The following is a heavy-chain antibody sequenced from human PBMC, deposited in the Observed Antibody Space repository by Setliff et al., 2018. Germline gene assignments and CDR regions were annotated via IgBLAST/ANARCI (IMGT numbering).Heavy chain of an antibody. CDR1: GYIFTSNA. V-gene: IGHV1-3*01. D-gene: IGHD1-26*01. J-gene: IGHJ3*02. CDR3: ARARGSGARAFDI. Sequence: ASVKVSCKASGYIFTSNAIHWVRQAPGQRLEWMGWISAAGGDAKYSQKFQDRVTITRDTSATTAYIGLSSLRSEDTAVYYCARARGSGARAFDIWGQGTMVTV. CDR2: ISAAGGDA.